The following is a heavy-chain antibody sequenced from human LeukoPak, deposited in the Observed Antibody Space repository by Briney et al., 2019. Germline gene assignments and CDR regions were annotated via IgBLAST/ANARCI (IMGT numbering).Heavy chain of an antibody. J-gene: IGHJ6*03. D-gene: IGHD2-2*01. Sequence: SETLSLTCTVSGGSISSYYWSWIRQPPGKGLEWIGYIYYSGSTNYNPSLKSQVTISVDTSKNQFSLKLSSVTAADTAVYYCARVRNNVVVPAASYYYYYMDVWGKGTTVTVSS. CDR1: GGSISSYY. CDR3: ARVRNNVVVPAASYYYYYMDV. V-gene: IGHV4-59*01. CDR2: IYYSGST.